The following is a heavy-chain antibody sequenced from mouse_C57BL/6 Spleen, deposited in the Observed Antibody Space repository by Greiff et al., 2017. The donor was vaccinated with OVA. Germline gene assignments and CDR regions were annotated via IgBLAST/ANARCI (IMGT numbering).Heavy chain of an antibody. D-gene: IGHD1-1*01. Sequence: QVQLQQPGAELVKPGASVKLSCKASGYTFTSYWMHWVKQRPGQGLEWIGMIHPNSGSTNYNEKFKSKATLTVDKSSSTAYMQLSSLTSEDSAVYYCARYYGSSDWYCDVWGTGTTVTVSS. CDR1: GYTFTSYW. CDR2: IHPNSGST. V-gene: IGHV1-64*01. CDR3: ARYYGSSDWYCDV. J-gene: IGHJ1*03.